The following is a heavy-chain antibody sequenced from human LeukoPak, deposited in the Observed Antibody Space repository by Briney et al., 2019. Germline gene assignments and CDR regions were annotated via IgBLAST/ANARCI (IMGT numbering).Heavy chain of an antibody. J-gene: IGHJ4*02. V-gene: IGHV4-34*01. D-gene: IGHD2-15*01. CDR1: GGSFSDYY. CDR3: ARGGTGYCSGGSCYSQAY. Sequence: SETLSLTCAVYGGSFSDYYWSWIRQPPGKGLEWIGEINHSGSTNYNPSLKSRVTISVDTSKNQFSLKLSSVTAADTAVYYCARGGTGYCSGGSCYSQAYWGQGTLVTASS. CDR2: INHSGST.